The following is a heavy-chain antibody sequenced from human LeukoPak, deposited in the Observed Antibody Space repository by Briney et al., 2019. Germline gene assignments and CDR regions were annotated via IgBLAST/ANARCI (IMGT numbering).Heavy chain of an antibody. D-gene: IGHD3-9*01. V-gene: IGHV3-74*01. Sequence: GGSPRLSCAASGFSFSKYWMHWVRQTPGEGLVWVSRIKEDGTYTSYADSVKGRFTISRDNARNTVFLQMNSLRAEDTAVYYCARDFDMGITPGDDFDFWGQGTLVTVSS. J-gene: IGHJ4*02. CDR3: ARDFDMGITPGDDFDF. CDR1: GFSFSKYW. CDR2: IKEDGTYT.